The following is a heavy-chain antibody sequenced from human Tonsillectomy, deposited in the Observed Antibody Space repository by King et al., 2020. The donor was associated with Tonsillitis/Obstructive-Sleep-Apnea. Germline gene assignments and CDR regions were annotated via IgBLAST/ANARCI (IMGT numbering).Heavy chain of an antibody. D-gene: IGHD2-8*01. J-gene: IGHJ3*02. CDR3: ARDMVLEAGGDAFDI. V-gene: IGHV4-59*01. CDR2: IYYSGST. CDR1: GGSISSYY. Sequence: HVQLQESGPGLVKPSETLSLTCTVSGGSISSYYWSWIRQPPGKGLEWIGYIYYSGSTNSNPSLRSRVTISVDTSKNQFSLKVSSVTAADTAVYYCARDMVLEAGGDAFDIWGQGTMVTVSS.